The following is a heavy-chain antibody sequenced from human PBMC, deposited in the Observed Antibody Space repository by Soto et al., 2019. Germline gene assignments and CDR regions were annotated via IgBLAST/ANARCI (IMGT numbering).Heavy chain of an antibody. CDR3: ARRLIAARGFYYYYYGMDV. D-gene: IGHD6-6*01. Sequence: SETLSLTCAVYGGSFSGYYWSWIRQPPGKGLEWIGEINHSGSTNYNPSLKSRVTISVDTSKNQFSLKLSSVTAADTAVYYCARRLIAARGFYYYYYGMDVWGQGTTVTVSS. CDR1: GGSFSGYY. V-gene: IGHV4-34*01. J-gene: IGHJ6*02. CDR2: INHSGST.